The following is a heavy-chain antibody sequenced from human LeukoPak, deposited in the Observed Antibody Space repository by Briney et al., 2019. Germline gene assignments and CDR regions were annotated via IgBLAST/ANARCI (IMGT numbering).Heavy chain of an antibody. CDR1: GGSISSYY. CDR3: ATLSGWPDFDY. D-gene: IGHD6-19*01. V-gene: IGHV4-59*08. Sequence: SVTLSLTCTVSGGSISSYYWSWIRQPPGKGLEWIGYIYYSGSTNYNPSLKSRVTISVDTSKNQFSLKLSSVTAADTAVYYCATLSGWPDFDYWGQGTLVTVSS. CDR2: IYYSGST. J-gene: IGHJ4*02.